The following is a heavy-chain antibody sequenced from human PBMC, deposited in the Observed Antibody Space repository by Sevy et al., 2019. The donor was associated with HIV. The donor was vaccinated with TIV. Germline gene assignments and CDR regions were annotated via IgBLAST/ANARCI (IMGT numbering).Heavy chain of an antibody. D-gene: IGHD7-27*01. Sequence: SETLSPTCTVSGGSISTSTYYWSWIRQPPGKGLEYIGFIYYTGSTNYNPSLKSRVTISLDTSKNQLSLKLTSVTAADTAIYYCARDGDAAFDIWGQGTMVTVSS. J-gene: IGHJ3*02. CDR3: ARDGDAAFDI. CDR2: IYYTGST. CDR1: GGSISTSTYY. V-gene: IGHV4-61*01.